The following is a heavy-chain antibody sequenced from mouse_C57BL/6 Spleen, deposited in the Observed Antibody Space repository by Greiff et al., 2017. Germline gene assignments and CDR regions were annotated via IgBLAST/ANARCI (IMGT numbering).Heavy chain of an antibody. J-gene: IGHJ2*01. CDR2: IDPSDSYT. CDR3: TRELGHYFDY. CDR1: GYTFTSYW. Sequence: QVQLQQPGAELVRPGTSVKLSCKASGYTFTSYWMHWVKQRPGQGLEWIGVIDPSDSYTNYNQKFKGKATLTVDTSSSTAYMQLSSLTSEYSAVYYCTRELGHYFDYWGQGTTLTVSS. D-gene: IGHD4-1*01. V-gene: IGHV1-59*01.